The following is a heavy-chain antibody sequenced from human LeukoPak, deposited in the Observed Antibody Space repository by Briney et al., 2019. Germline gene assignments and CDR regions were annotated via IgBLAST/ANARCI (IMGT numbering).Heavy chain of an antibody. D-gene: IGHD3-22*01. CDR1: GGSISSSSYY. CDR3: ARHKRGITMIVVVTEPFDY. J-gene: IGHJ4*02. CDR2: IYYSGST. V-gene: IGHV4-39*01. Sequence: ETLSLTCTVSGGSISSSSYYWGWIRQPPGKGLEWIGSIYYSGSTYYNPSLKSRVTISVDTSKNQFSLKLSSVTAADTAVYYCARHKRGITMIVVVTEPFDYWGQGTLVTVSS.